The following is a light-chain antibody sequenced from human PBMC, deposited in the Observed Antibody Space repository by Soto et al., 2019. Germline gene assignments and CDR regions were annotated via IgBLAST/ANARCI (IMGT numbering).Light chain of an antibody. V-gene: IGKV3-11*01. CDR2: DAS. CDR3: QQRSNWPLT. CDR1: QSVSSY. Sequence: EIVLPQSPATLSLSPGERATLSCRASQSVSSYLAWYQQKPGQAPRLLIYDASNRATGIPARFSGSGSGTAFTLTISSRDTEDFAVYYCQQRSNWPLTFGGGTKVELK. J-gene: IGKJ4*02.